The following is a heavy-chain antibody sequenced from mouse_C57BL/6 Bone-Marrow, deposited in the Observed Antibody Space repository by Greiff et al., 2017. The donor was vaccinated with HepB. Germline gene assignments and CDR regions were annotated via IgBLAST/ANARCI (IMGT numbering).Heavy chain of an antibody. CDR2: ISSGGSYT. J-gene: IGHJ4*01. CDR1: GFTFSSYG. V-gene: IGHV5-6*01. CDR3: ARQSPVLSY. Sequence: EVQVVESGGDLVKPGGSLKLSCAASGFTFSSYGMSWVRQTPDKRLEWVATISSGGSYTYYPDSVKGRFTISRDNAKNTLYLQMSSLKSEDTAMYYCARQSPVLSYWGQGASVTVAS.